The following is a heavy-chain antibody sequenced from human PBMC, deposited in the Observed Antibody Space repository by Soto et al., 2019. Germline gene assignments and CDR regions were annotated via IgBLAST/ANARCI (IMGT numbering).Heavy chain of an antibody. CDR1: GYSFTSYW. V-gene: IGHV3-30*19. Sequence: GESLKISCKGSGYSFTSYWIGWVRQMPGKGLEWVALISYEGSNTYYADSVKGRFTISRDNSKNTLYLQMNSLRPEDTGVYYCARVTPGNNLYYFSGLDVWGQGTSVTVSS. D-gene: IGHD3-10*01. J-gene: IGHJ6*02. CDR3: ARVTPGNNLYYFSGLDV. CDR2: ISYEGSNT.